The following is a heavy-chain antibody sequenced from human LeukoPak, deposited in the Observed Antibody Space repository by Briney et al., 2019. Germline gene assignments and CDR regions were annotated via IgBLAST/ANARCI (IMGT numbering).Heavy chain of an antibody. CDR2: ISGSGGST. CDR1: GFTFSSYA. V-gene: IGHV3-23*01. J-gene: IGHJ4*02. D-gene: IGHD6-19*01. CDR3: AKDTPYSSGWRPFDY. Sequence: PGGSLRLSCAASGFTFSSYAMSWVRQAPGEGLEWVSAISGSGGSTYYADSVKGRFTISRDNSKNTLYLQMNSLRAEDTAVYYCAKDTPYSSGWRPFDYWGQGTLVTVSS.